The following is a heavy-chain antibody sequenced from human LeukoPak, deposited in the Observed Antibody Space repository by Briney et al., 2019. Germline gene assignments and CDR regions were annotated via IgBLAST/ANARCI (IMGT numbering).Heavy chain of an antibody. CDR3: ARASAYQLRLHYYYGMDV. Sequence: GGSLRLSCAASGFTFSSYWMHWVRQAPGKGLVWVSRINSDGSSTSYADSVKGRFTISRDSAKNTLYLQMNSLRAEDTAVYYCARASAYQLRLHYYYGMDVWGQGTTVTVSS. CDR1: GFTFSSYW. D-gene: IGHD2-2*01. CDR2: INSDGSST. V-gene: IGHV3-74*01. J-gene: IGHJ6*02.